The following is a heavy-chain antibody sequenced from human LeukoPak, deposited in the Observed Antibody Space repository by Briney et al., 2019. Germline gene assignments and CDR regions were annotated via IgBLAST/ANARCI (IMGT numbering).Heavy chain of an antibody. CDR2: ISGSSSYI. CDR3: SSQPAVLDLDC. D-gene: IGHD2/OR15-2a*01. CDR1: GFTFSSYS. V-gene: IGHV3-21*01. Sequence: PGGSLRLSCAASGFTFSSYSMNWVRQAPGKGLEWGSSISGSSSYIYYADSVKGRFTISRDNAKNSLYLQMRGLRVEDTAVYYCSSQPAVLDLDCWGQGALVTVSS. J-gene: IGHJ4*02.